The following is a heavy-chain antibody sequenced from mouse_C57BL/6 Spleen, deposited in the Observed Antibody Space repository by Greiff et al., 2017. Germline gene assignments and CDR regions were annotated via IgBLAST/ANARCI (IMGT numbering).Heavy chain of an antibody. D-gene: IGHD4-1*01. CDR2: LSPSIGGT. J-gene: IGHJ2*01. CDR3: ARSNWEDG. CDR1: VHTFTFHW. V-gene: IGHV1-53*01. Sequence: QVQLQQPATDPVQSRASVMLSAKASVHTFTFHWLHWVERRPGQVLARIRNLSPSIGGTNYNEKFKSKATLTVDKSSSTADMQLSSLTSEDSAVYYCARSNWEDGWAQGATLAVA.